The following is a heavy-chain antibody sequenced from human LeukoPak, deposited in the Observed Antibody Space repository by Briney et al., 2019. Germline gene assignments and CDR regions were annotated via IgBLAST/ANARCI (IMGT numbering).Heavy chain of an antibody. J-gene: IGHJ4*02. V-gene: IGHV3-53*01. CDR3: ARRGDGGRSFDY. CDR2: IYGGGST. D-gene: IGHD4-23*01. CDR1: GFTFSSSY. Sequence: GGSLRLSCAASGFTFSSSYMNWVRQAPGKGLEWVSLIYGGGSTYYADSVKGRFTISRDNSKNTLYLQMNSLRAEDTAVYYCARRGDGGRSFDYWGQGTLVTVSS.